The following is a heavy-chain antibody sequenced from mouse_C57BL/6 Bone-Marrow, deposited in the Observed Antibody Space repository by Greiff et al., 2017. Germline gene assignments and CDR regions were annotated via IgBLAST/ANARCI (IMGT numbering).Heavy chain of an antibody. CDR2: IHPRDGST. V-gene: IGHV1-78*01. Sequence: VQLQQSDAELVKPGASVKISCKVSGYTFTDHTIHWMKQRPEQGLEWIGYIHPRDGSTKYNEKLKGKATLTADKSSSTAYMQLNSLTSEDSAVYFCARKGDYGSYNWYFDVWGTGTTVTVSS. J-gene: IGHJ1*03. CDR1: GYTFTDHT. CDR3: ARKGDYGSYNWYFDV. D-gene: IGHD2-1*01.